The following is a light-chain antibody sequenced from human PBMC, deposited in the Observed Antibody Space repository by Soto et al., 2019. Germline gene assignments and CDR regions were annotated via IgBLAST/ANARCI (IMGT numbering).Light chain of an antibody. J-gene: IGKJ5*01. V-gene: IGKV3D-20*02. CDR2: GAS. CDR3: QQSYSTLPIT. Sequence: EIVMTQSPATLSVSPGERATLSCRASQSVSNNYLAWYQQKPGQAPRLLIYGASNRATGIPDRFSGSGSGTDFTLTISSLQPEDFATYYCQQSYSTLPITFGQGTRLEIK. CDR1: QSVSNNY.